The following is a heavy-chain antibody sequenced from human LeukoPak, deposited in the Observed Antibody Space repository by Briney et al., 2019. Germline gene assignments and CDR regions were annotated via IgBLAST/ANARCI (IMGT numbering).Heavy chain of an antibody. J-gene: IGHJ4*02. CDR1: GGSFSGYY. V-gene: IGHV4-34*01. D-gene: IGHD6-13*01. CDR3: ARAPYSSSWYYFDY. CDR2: INHSGST. Sequence: SETLSLTCAVYGGSFSGYYWSWIRQPPGKGLEWIGEINHSGSTNYNPSLKSRVTISVDTSKNQFSLKLSSVTAADTAVYYCARAPYSSSWYYFDYWGQGTLVTVSS.